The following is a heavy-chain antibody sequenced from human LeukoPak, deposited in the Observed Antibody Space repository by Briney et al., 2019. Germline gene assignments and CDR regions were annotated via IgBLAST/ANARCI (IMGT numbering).Heavy chain of an antibody. Sequence: PGGSLRLSCAASGSTFSSYSMNWVRQAPGKGLEWVSSISSSSSYIYYADSVKGRFTISRDNAKNSLYLQMNSLRAEDTAVYYCARDPSRRDGYNGIWGQGTMVTVSS. CDR3: ARDPSRRDGYNGI. V-gene: IGHV3-21*01. D-gene: IGHD5-24*01. CDR2: ISSSSSYI. CDR1: GSTFSSYS. J-gene: IGHJ3*02.